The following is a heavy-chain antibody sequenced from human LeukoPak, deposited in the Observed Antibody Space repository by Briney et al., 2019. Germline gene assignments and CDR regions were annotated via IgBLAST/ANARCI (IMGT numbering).Heavy chain of an antibody. CDR2: INHSGST. D-gene: IGHD5-12*01. CDR3: ARAPQGRGYNFDY. Sequence: PSETLSLTCAVHGGSFSGYYWSWIRQPPRKALDWIGEINHSGSTNYNPSLKIRVTISVDTSKNQFSLKLSSVTAADTAVYYCARAPQGRGYNFDYWGQGTLVTVSS. CDR1: GGSFSGYY. J-gene: IGHJ4*02. V-gene: IGHV4-34*01.